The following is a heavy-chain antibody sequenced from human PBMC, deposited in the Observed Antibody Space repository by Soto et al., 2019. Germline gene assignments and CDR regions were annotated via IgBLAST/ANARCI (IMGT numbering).Heavy chain of an antibody. D-gene: IGHD3-22*01. V-gene: IGHV3-30-3*01. CDR2: ISSDGSNK. Sequence: GSLRLSCAASGFTFSDYTINWVRQAPGKGLEWVALISSDGSNKYYADSVKGRFTISRGNAKNSLYLQMNSLRAEDTALYYCTKDIVSGYPGLDAFDIWGQGTMVTVSS. CDR1: GFTFSDYT. CDR3: TKDIVSGYPGLDAFDI. J-gene: IGHJ3*02.